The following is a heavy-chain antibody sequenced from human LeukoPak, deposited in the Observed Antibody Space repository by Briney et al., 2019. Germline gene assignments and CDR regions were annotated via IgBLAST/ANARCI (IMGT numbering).Heavy chain of an antibody. J-gene: IGHJ4*02. D-gene: IGHD6-6*01. V-gene: IGHV5-51*01. CDR3: AREGRSSSPMDY. CDR1: GYSFNTYW. Sequence: GESLKISCKGSGYSFNTYWIGWVRQMPGKGLDWMGIIYPGDSDTRYSPSFQGQVTISADKSLSTAYLQWGSLKASDTAMYYCAREGRSSSPMDYWGQGTLVTVSS. CDR2: IYPGDSDT.